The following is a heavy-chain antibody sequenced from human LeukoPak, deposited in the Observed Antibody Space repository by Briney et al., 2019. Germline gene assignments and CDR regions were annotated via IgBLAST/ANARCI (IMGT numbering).Heavy chain of an antibody. D-gene: IGHD2-15*01. CDR2: ISYDGSNK. CDR3: AKDNCQGFCELVVAATLDY. CDR1: GFTFSSYG. Sequence: GRSLRLSCAASGFTFSSYGMHWVRQAPGKGLEWVAVISYDGSNKYYADSVKGRFTISRDNSKNTLYLQMNSLRAEDTAVYYRAKDNCQGFCELVVAATLDYWGQGTLVTVSS. J-gene: IGHJ4*02. V-gene: IGHV3-30*18.